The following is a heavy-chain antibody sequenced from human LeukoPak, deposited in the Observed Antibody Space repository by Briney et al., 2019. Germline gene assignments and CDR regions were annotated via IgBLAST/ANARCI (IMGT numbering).Heavy chain of an antibody. Sequence: GGSLRLSCAASGFTFSSYAMSWVRQAPGKGLEWVSAISGSGGSTYYAYSVKGRFTISRDNSKHTLYLQMNSLRAEDTAVYYCAKDLYGGLGYWGQGTLVTVSS. J-gene: IGHJ4*02. CDR3: AKDLYGGLGY. D-gene: IGHD4-23*01. CDR2: ISGSGGST. CDR1: GFTFSSYA. V-gene: IGHV3-23*01.